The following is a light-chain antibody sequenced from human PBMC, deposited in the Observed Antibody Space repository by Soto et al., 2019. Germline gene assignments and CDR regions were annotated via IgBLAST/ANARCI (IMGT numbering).Light chain of an antibody. CDR3: MQDLQATFT. CDR1: QSLLHSNGYNY. J-gene: IGKJ4*01. Sequence: DIVMTQSPLSLPVTPGEPASISCRSSQSLLHSNGYNYLHWYVQKPGQSPQLLIYMGSNRASGVPDRFSGSGSGTDFTLKISRVEVEDVGVYYCMQDLQATFTFGGGTKVETK. V-gene: IGKV2-28*01. CDR2: MGS.